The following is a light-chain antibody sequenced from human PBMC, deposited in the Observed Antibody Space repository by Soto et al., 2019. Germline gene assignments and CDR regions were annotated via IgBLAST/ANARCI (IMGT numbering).Light chain of an antibody. CDR1: QGIATW. CDR2: AAS. J-gene: IGKJ1*01. V-gene: IGKV1-12*01. CDR3: KQANSLPQI. Sequence: DIQVTQSPSSVSASVGDRVTITCRASQGIATWLAWYQQKPGKAPKLLIYAASTLQSGVPSRFSGSGSGADYTLTISSLQPEDLASYYCKQANSLPQIFGKGAKVDLK.